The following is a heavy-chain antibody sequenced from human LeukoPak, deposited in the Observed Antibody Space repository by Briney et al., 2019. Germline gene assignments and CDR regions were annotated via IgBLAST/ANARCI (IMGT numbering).Heavy chain of an antibody. D-gene: IGHD3-10*02. CDR2: IYYSGST. V-gene: IGHV4-39*01. J-gene: IGHJ4*02. Sequence: PSETLSLTCTVSGGSISSSSYYWGWIRQPPGKGLEWIGSIYYSGSTYYNPSLKSRVTISVDTSKNQFSLKLSSVTAADTAVYYRARLSYYVGDLFDYWGQGTLVTVSS. CDR3: ARLSYYVGDLFDY. CDR1: GGSISSSSYY.